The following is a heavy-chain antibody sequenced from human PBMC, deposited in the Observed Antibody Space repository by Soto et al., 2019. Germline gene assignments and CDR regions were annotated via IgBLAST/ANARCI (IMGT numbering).Heavy chain of an antibody. V-gene: IGHV1-69*02. Sequence: QVQLVQSGAEVKKPGSSVKVSCKASGGTFSSYTISWVRQAPGQGLEWMGRIIPILGIANYAQKFQGRVTITADKSTSTAYTELSSLRSEDTAVYYCASPDYGDYWKGPNGMDVWGQGTTVTVSS. J-gene: IGHJ6*02. CDR2: IIPILGIA. CDR3: ASPDYGDYWKGPNGMDV. D-gene: IGHD4-17*01. CDR1: GGTFSSYT.